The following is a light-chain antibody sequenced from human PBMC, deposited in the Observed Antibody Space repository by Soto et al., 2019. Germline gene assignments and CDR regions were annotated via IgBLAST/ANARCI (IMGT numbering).Light chain of an antibody. Sequence: DIQMTQSPSTLSASVGVRVTINCRASQSISSWLAWYQQKPGKAPKLLIYKASSLESGVPSRFSGSGSGTEFTLTISSLQPDDFATYYCQQYNSYSGTFGQGTKVDI. V-gene: IGKV1-5*03. CDR1: QSISSW. CDR2: KAS. J-gene: IGKJ1*01. CDR3: QQYNSYSGT.